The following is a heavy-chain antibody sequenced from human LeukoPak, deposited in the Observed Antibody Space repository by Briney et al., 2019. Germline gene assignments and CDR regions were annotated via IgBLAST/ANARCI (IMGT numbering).Heavy chain of an antibody. CDR1: GYTFNNYG. D-gene: IGHD2-2*01. Sequence: ASVKVSCEASGYTFNNYGISWVRQAPGQGLEWMGWINTYNGNTNYAQKLQGRVTMTTDTSTSTAYMELRSLTSDGAAVYYCARDNAGGYCTSSSCYEKNNWFDPWGQGTLVTVSS. CDR2: INTYNGNT. J-gene: IGHJ5*02. CDR3: ARDNAGGYCTSSSCYEKNNWFDP. V-gene: IGHV1-18*01.